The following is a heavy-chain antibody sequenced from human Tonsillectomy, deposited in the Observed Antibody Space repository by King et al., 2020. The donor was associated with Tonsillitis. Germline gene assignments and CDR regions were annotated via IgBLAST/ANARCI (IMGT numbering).Heavy chain of an antibody. CDR3: ASESWASQGRSFYY. Sequence: VQLVESGAEVKKPGASVKVSCKASGYTFIGYYIHWVRQVPGQGLEWMGWINPNSGGTNYAQKFQGRVTMTRDTSISTAYMELGRLRSDDTAVYYCASESWASQGRSFYYWGQGTLVTVSS. D-gene: IGHD6-13*01. J-gene: IGHJ4*02. CDR1: GYTFIGYY. CDR2: INPNSGGT. V-gene: IGHV1-2*02.